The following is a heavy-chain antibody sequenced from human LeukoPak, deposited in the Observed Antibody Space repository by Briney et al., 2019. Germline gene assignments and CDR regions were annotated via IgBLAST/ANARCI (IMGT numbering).Heavy chain of an antibody. CDR1: GGTFSSYA. CDR3: ARDRPPRPYGVPAATGYYYMDV. Sequence: GASVKVSCKASGGTFSSYAISWVRQAPGQGLEWMGGIIPIFGTANYAQKFQGRVTITTDESTSTAYMELSSLRSEDTAVYYCARDRPPRPYGVPAATGYYYMDVWGKGTTVTVSS. CDR2: IIPIFGTA. D-gene: IGHD2-2*01. V-gene: IGHV1-69*05. J-gene: IGHJ6*03.